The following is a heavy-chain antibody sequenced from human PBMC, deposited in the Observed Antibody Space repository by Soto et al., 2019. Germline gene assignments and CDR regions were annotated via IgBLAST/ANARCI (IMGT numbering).Heavy chain of an antibody. V-gene: IGHV1-2*04. J-gene: IGHJ3*02. CDR1: GGTFSSYA. CDR3: ARVQMGYCISTSCYAFDI. D-gene: IGHD2-2*01. Sequence: ASVKVSCKASGGTFSSYAISWVRQAPGQGLEWMGWINPNSGGTNYAQKFQGWVTMTRDTSISTAYMELSRLRSDDTAVYYCARVQMGYCISTSCYAFDIWGQGTMVTVSS. CDR2: INPNSGGT.